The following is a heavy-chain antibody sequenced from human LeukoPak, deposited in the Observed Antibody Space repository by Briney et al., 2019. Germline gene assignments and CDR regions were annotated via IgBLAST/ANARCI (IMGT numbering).Heavy chain of an antibody. J-gene: IGHJ6*03. V-gene: IGHV3-53*01. CDR1: GFTVSSNY. CDR3: ARGYYGSTYYYYYYMDV. CDR2: IYSGGST. D-gene: IGHD3-10*01. Sequence: GGSLRLSCAPSGFTVSSNYMSWVRQAPGKGLEWVSVIYSGGSTYYADSVKGRFTISRDNSKNTLYLQMNSLRAEDTAVYYCARGYYGSTYYYYYYMDVWGKGTTVTVSS.